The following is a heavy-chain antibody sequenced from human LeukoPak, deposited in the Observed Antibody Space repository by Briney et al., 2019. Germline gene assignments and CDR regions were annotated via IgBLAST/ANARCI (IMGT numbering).Heavy chain of an antibody. CDR1: GFTFSGYA. V-gene: IGHV3-23*01. J-gene: IGHJ6*04. D-gene: IGHD1-1*01. CDR2: ISGSGGST. CDR3: AKDLRTGTAYYYYGMDV. Sequence: GGSLRLSCVASGFTFSGYAMSWVRQAPGKGLEWVSAISGSGGSTYYADSVKGRFTISRDNSKNTLYLQMNSLRAEDTAVYYCAKDLRTGTAYYYYGMDVWGKGTTVTVSS.